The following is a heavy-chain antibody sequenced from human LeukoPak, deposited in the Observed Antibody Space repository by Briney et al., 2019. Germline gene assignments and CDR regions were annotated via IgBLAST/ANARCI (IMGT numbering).Heavy chain of an antibody. J-gene: IGHJ6*02. CDR3: ARELPSSSWRLYYYYGMDV. D-gene: IGHD6-13*01. Sequence: PGGSLRLSCVASGFSFSSYEMNWVRQAPGKGLEWVSYISSSGSTIYYADSVKGRFTISRDNAKNSLYLQMNSLRAEDTAVYYCARELPSSSWRLYYYYGMDVWGQGTTVTVSS. CDR2: ISSSGSTI. CDR1: GFSFSSYE. V-gene: IGHV3-48*03.